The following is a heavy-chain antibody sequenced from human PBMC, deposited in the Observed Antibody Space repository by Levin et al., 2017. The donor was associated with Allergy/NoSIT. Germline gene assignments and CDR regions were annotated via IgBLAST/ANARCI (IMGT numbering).Heavy chain of an antibody. D-gene: IGHD6-13*01. V-gene: IGHV1-2*02. CDR3: AGGLSGYSTAWFDP. J-gene: IGHJ5*02. Sequence: GASVKVSCKASGYTFTGYYMHWVRQAPGQGLEWMGWINPKTGGTNYAQKFLGRVTMTRDTSISTAYMELNRLTSDDTAVYYCAGGLSGYSTAWFDPWGQGTLVTVSS. CDR2: INPKTGGT. CDR1: GYTFTGYY.